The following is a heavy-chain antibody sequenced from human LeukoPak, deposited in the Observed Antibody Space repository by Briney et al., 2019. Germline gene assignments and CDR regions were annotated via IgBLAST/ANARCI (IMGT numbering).Heavy chain of an antibody. Sequence: GGSLRLSCAASGFTFHTYWMNWVRQAPGKGLEWVANIKQDGSEKYYVDSVKGRFTISRDNAKNSLFLQMNSLRVEDTAVYYCASRAHFWSGPGGWGQGTLVTVSS. V-gene: IGHV3-7*01. J-gene: IGHJ4*02. D-gene: IGHD3-3*02. CDR2: IKQDGSEK. CDR3: ASRAHFWSGPGG. CDR1: GFTFHTYW.